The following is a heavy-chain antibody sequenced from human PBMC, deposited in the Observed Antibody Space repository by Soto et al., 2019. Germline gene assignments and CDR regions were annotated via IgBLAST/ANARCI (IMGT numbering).Heavy chain of an antibody. V-gene: IGHV4-34*01. CDR3: ESLQYQYDPSRYYEFEQ. CDR2: INHSGST. J-gene: IGHJ4*02. D-gene: IGHD3-22*01. Sequence: SETXSLTCAVYGGSFIGYYWRLMRHPPGKGLELIGEINHSGSTNYNPSLKSRVTISVETSKNQFSLKLSSVTAADTAVYYCESLQYQYDPSRYYEFEQRGPGTLV. CDR1: GGSFIGYY.